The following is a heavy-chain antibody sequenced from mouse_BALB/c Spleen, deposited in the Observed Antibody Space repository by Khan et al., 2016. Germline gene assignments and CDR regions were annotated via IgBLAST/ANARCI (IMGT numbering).Heavy chain of an antibody. CDR1: GFSLTSYG. V-gene: IGHV2-5-1*01. Sequence: QVQLKQSGPSLVQPSQSLSITCTVSGFSLTSYGVHWFRQSPGKGLEWLGVIWRGGSTDYNAAFMSRLSITKDNSKSQVFFKMNSLQADDSAIYYCDTKTSYGNHGGFAYWGQGTLVTVSA. D-gene: IGHD2-1*01. CDR3: DTKTSYGNHGGFAY. J-gene: IGHJ3*01. CDR2: IWRGGST.